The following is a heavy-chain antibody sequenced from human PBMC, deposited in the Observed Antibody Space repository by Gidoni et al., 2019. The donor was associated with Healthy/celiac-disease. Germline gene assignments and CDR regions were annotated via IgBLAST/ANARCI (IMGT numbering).Heavy chain of an antibody. D-gene: IGHD6-6*01. Sequence: EVQLVQSGGGLVTPGGSLRLSCAASGFTFSSSSMNWVRQAPGKGLEWVSSISSSSSYIYYADSVKGRFTISRDNAKNSLYLQMNSLRAEDTAVYYCARVRSSISSYYYYGMDVWGQGTTVTVSS. J-gene: IGHJ6*02. V-gene: IGHV3-21*01. CDR1: GFTFSSSS. CDR2: ISSSSSYI. CDR3: ARVRSSISSYYYYGMDV.